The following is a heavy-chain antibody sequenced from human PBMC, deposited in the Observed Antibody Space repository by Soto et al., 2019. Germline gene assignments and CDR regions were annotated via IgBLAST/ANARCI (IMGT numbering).Heavy chain of an antibody. V-gene: IGHV4-31*03. CDR2: IYYSGST. CDR1: GDSISSGGYY. D-gene: IGHD2-15*01. CDR3: ARGSTVAAILFDY. J-gene: IGHJ4*02. Sequence: QVQLQESGPGLVKPSQTLSLTCTVSGDSISSGGYYWSWIRQHPGKGLEWIGYIYYSGSTYYNPSLKSRVIISVDTSKNQCSLKLSSLTAADTAVYYCARGSTVAAILFDYWGQGTLVTVSS.